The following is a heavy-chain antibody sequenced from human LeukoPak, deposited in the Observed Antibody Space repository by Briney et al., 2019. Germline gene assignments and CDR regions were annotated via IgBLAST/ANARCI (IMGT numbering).Heavy chain of an antibody. D-gene: IGHD6-13*01. V-gene: IGHV3-7*01. J-gene: IGHJ4*02. CDR1: GFTFSSYW. Sequence: GGSLRLSCASSGFTFSSYWRSWVRQARGRGLEGVANRKQDGSEKYYVDSVKGRFTISRDNAKNSLYLQMNSLRAEDTAVYYCARGRREIAAAGTCFDYYFDYWGQGTLVTVSS. CDR2: RKQDGSEK. CDR3: ARGRREIAAAGTCFDYYFDY.